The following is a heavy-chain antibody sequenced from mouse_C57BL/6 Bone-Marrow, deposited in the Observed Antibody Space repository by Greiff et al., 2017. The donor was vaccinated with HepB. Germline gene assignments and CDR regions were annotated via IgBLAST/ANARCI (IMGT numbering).Heavy chain of an antibody. J-gene: IGHJ1*03. CDR2: INYDGSST. CDR1: GFTFSDYY. Sequence: EVHLVESEGGLVQPGSSMKLSCTASGFTFSDYYMAWVRQVPEKGLEWVANINYDGSSTYYLDSLKSRFIISRDNAKNILYLQMSSLKSEDTATYYCAREKGLGGSRYWYFDVWGTGTTVTVSS. CDR3: AREKGLGGSRYWYFDV. V-gene: IGHV5-16*01. D-gene: IGHD1-1*02.